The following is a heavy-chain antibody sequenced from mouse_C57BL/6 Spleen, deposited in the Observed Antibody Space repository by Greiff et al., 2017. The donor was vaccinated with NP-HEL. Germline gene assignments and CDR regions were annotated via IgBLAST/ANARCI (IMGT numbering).Heavy chain of an antibody. CDR1: GYSITSDY. CDR2: ISYSGST. CDR3: ARRYGSSYDGWYFDY. V-gene: IGHV3-8*01. Sequence: DVKLQESGPGLAKPSQTLSLTCSVTGYSITSDYWNWIRKFPGNKLEYMGYISYSGSTYYNPSLKSRISITRDTSKNQYYLQLNSVITEDTATYYCARRYGSSYDGWYFDYWGQGTTLTVSS. J-gene: IGHJ2*01. D-gene: IGHD1-1*01.